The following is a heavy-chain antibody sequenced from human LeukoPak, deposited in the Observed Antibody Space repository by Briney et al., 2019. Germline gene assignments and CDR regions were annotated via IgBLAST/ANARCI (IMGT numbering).Heavy chain of an antibody. CDR2: INPSGGST. V-gene: IGHV1-46*01. Sequence: ASVKVSCKASGYTFTSYYTHWVRQAPGQGLEWMGIINPSGGSTSYAQKFQGRVTMTRDTSTSTVYMELSRLRSDDTAVYYCARGIAVAGSYWGQGTLVTVSS. CDR3: ARGIAVAGSY. D-gene: IGHD6-19*01. CDR1: GYTFTSYY. J-gene: IGHJ4*02.